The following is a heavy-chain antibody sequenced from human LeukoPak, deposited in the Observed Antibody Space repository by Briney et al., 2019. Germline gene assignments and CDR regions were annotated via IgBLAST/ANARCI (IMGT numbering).Heavy chain of an antibody. CDR3: ARQSHCSSTSCYTRFDP. Sequence: SETLSLTCTVSGGSISSSSYYWGWIRQPPGKGLEWIGTIYFGGSTYYNPSLKSRVTISVDTSKNQFSLNLSSVTAADTAVYYCARQSHCSSTSCYTRFDPWGQGTQVTVSS. J-gene: IGHJ5*02. D-gene: IGHD2-2*02. CDR1: GGSISSSSYY. V-gene: IGHV4-39*01. CDR2: IYFGGST.